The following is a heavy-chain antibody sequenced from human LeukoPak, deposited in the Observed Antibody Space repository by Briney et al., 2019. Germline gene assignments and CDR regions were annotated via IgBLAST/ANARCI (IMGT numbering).Heavy chain of an antibody. CDR3: ARGSPAGPAAHLGGYYYGMDV. D-gene: IGHD2-2*01. J-gene: IGHJ6*02. Sequence: AASVKVSCKASGYTFTSYDINWVRQATGQGLEWMGWMNPNSGNTGYAQKFQGRVTMTRNTSISTAYMELSSLRSEDTAVYYCARGSPAGPAAHLGGYYYGMDVWGQGTTVTVSS. CDR2: MNPNSGNT. CDR1: GYTFTSYD. V-gene: IGHV1-8*01.